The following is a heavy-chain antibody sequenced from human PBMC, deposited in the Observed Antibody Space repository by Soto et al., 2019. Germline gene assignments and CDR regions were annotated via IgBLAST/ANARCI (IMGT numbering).Heavy chain of an antibody. CDR2: ISYDGSNK. J-gene: IGHJ1*01. V-gene: IGHV3-30*18. CDR3: AKDQRRWPEYFQH. Sequence: GGSLRLSCAAYGFSFSSYGMHWVRQAPGKGLEWVAVISYDGSNKYYAESVKGRFTISRDNSRNTLYLQMNSLRAEDTAVYYCAKDQRRWPEYFQHWGQGTLVTVSS. D-gene: IGHD6-13*01. CDR1: GFSFSSYG.